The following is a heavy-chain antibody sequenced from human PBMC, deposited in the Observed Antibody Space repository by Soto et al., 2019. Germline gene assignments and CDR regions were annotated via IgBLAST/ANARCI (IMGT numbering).Heavy chain of an antibody. J-gene: IGHJ4*02. CDR1: GFSLTTSGVG. CDR2: IYWDDDK. V-gene: IGHV2-5*02. D-gene: IGHD3-3*01. Sequence: QITLNESGPTVVKPTETLTLTCTFSGFSLTTSGVGVGWVRQSPGKAPEWLAFIYWDDDKRYSTSLKSRLTIPKNPSKNQVVLTMANLDPADTATYYCAHRVLRAVFGLVTTTAIYFDFWGQGTPVVVSS. CDR3: AHRVLRAVFGLVTTTAIYFDF.